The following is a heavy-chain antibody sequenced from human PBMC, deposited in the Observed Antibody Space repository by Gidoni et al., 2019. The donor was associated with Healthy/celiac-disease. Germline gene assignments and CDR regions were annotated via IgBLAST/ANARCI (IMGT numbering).Heavy chain of an antibody. CDR2: ISSSSSYI. CDR1: GFTFSSYS. Sequence: EVQLVESGGGLVKPGGSLRLSCAASGFTFSSYSMNWVRQAPGKGLEWVSSISSSSSYIYYADSVKGRFTISRDNAKNSLYLQMNSLRAEDTAVYYCALGSSGYYDGMDVWGQGTTVTVSS. CDR3: ALGSSGYYDGMDV. D-gene: IGHD3-22*01. J-gene: IGHJ6*02. V-gene: IGHV3-21*01.